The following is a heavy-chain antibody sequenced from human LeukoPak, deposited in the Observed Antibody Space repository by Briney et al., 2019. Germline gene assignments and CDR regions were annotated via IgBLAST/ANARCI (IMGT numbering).Heavy chain of an antibody. D-gene: IGHD2-2*01. Sequence: SETLSLTCTVSGGSVSSGSYYWSWIRQPPGKGLEWIGYIYYSGSTNYNPSLKSRVTISVDTSKNQFSLKLSSVTAADTAVYYCARGRVSSWYELDYWGQGTLVTVSS. J-gene: IGHJ4*02. CDR1: GGSVSSGSYY. V-gene: IGHV4-61*01. CDR3: ARGRVSSWYELDY. CDR2: IYYSGST.